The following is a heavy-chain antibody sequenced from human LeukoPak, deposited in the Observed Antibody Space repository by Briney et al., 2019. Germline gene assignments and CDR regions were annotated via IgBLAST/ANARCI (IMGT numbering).Heavy chain of an antibody. CDR3: AKDLTGEKGYFDY. D-gene: IGHD7-27*01. V-gene: IGHV3-9*01. CDR1: GFTFDDYA. J-gene: IGHJ4*02. CDR2: ISWNSGSI. Sequence: GGSLRLSCAALGFTFDDYATHWVRQAPGEGLGWVAGISWNSGSIGYADSVKGRFTISRDNAKISLYLQMNSLRADDTALYYCAKDLTGEKGYFDYWGQGTLVSVSS.